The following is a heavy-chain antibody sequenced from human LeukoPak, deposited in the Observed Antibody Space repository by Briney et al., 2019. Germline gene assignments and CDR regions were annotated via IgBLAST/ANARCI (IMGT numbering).Heavy chain of an antibody. J-gene: IGHJ4*02. V-gene: IGHV3-7*01. Sequence: GGSLRLSCAASGFTFSSYWMSWVRQAPGKGLEWVANIKQDGSEKYYVDSVKGRFTISRDNAKNSLYLQMNSLRAEDTAVYYCARVSPNAVATLNYFDYWGQGTLVTVSS. CDR1: GFTFSSYW. D-gene: IGHD5-12*01. CDR3: ARVSPNAVATLNYFDY. CDR2: IKQDGSEK.